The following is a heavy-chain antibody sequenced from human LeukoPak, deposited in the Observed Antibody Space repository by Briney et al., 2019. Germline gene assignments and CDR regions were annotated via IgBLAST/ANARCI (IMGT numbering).Heavy chain of an antibody. CDR2: TYYRSKWYN. Sequence: SQTHSLTCAISGDSVSRNSAAWNWIRQSPSRGLEWLGRTYYRSKWYNDYAVSVKSRITINPDTSKNQLSLQLNSVTPEDTAVYCCARSIVLLPRREIAAGIDYWGQGTLVTVSS. CDR1: GDSVSRNSAA. V-gene: IGHV6-1*01. D-gene: IGHD6-13*01. J-gene: IGHJ4*02. CDR3: ARSIVLLPRREIAAGIDY.